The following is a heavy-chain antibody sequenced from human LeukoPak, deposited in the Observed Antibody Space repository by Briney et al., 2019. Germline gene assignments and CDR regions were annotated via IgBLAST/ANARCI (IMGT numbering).Heavy chain of an antibody. D-gene: IGHD3-22*01. V-gene: IGHV3-23*01. Sequence: GGSLRLSCAAFGIAFDKNAMSWVRQAPGKGLEWVSTISHSGGATHYADSERGRFTISRDNSKNTLYLQMNSLRAEDTAVYYCAKDPSYYDSSGYYDYWGQGTLVTVSS. CDR3: AKDPSYYDSSGYYDY. CDR2: ISHSGGAT. CDR1: GIAFDKNA. J-gene: IGHJ4*02.